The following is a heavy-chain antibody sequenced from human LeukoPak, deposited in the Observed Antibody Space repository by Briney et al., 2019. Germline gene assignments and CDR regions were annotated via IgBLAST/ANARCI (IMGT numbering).Heavy chain of an antibody. CDR1: GFTFSSYA. Sequence: SGGSLRLSCAASGFTFSSYAMSWVRQAPGKGLEWVSAISGSGGSTYYADSVKGRFTISRDNSKNTLYLQMNSLRAEDTAVYYSPTDASSAWYAAPPFDYWGQGTLATVSS. CDR3: PTDASSAWYAAPPFDY. J-gene: IGHJ4*02. V-gene: IGHV3-23*01. D-gene: IGHD6-19*01. CDR2: ISGSGGST.